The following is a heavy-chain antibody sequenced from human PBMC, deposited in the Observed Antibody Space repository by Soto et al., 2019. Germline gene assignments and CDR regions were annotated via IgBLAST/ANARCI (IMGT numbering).Heavy chain of an antibody. J-gene: IGHJ4*02. V-gene: IGHV3-23*01. CDR2: ISPTGGST. CDR3: AKDLLQWLGGSGPFDY. CDR1: GFSFSSYA. D-gene: IGHD6-19*01. Sequence: EVQLLESGGGLVHPGGSLRLSCATSGFSFSSYAMTWLRQAPGKGLEGVSTISPTGGSTYYADSVTGRFTISREDSKNTLYLHMNSLRAEDTATYYCAKDLLQWLGGSGPFDYWGQGTLVTVSS.